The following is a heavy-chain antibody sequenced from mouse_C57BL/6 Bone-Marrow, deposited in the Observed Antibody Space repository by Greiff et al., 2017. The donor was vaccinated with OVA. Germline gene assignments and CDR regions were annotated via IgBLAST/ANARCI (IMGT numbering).Heavy chain of an antibody. CDR1: GYSITSGYY. CDR2: ISYDGSN. CDR3: ARDKTGIWYFDV. J-gene: IGHJ1*03. Sequence: EVQRVESGPGLVKPSQSLSLTCSVTGYSITSGYYWNWIRQFPGNKLEWMGYISYDGSNNYNPSLKNRISITRDTSKNQFFLKLNSVTTEDTATYYCARDKTGIWYFDVWGTGTTVTVSS. D-gene: IGHD4-1*01. V-gene: IGHV3-6*01.